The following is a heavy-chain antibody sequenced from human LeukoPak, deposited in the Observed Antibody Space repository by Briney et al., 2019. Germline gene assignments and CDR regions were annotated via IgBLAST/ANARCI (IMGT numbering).Heavy chain of an antibody. CDR2: IWYDGSNK. J-gene: IGHJ4*02. CDR3: ARDRLSSWYYFDY. D-gene: IGHD6-13*01. Sequence: PGGSLRLSCAASGFTFSRYGMHWVRQAPGKGLEWVAVIWYDGSNKYYADSVKGRFTISRDNSKNTLYLQMNSLRAEDTAVDYCARDRLSSWYYFDYWGQGTLVTVSS. CDR1: GFTFSRYG. V-gene: IGHV3-33*01.